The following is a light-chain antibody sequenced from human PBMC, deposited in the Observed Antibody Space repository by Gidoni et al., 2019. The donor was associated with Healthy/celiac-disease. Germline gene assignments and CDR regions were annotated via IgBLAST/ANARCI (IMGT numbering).Light chain of an antibody. J-gene: IGKJ1*01. Sequence: DIQMTQSPSSLSASVGDRVTITCRASQGISNYLAWYQQKPGKVPKLLIYAASTLQSGVPSRFSGSGSGTDFTLTISSLQPEVVATYYCQKYNSALLWTFGQGTKVEIK. CDR1: QGISNY. V-gene: IGKV1-27*01. CDR2: AAS. CDR3: QKYNSALLWT.